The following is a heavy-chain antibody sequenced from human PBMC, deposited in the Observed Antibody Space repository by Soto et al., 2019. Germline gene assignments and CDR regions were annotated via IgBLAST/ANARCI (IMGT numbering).Heavy chain of an antibody. J-gene: IGHJ4*02. V-gene: IGHV4-39*01. CDR3: ARHRTWDLSVFDY. CDR2: IDYSGTT. D-gene: IGHD1-26*01. Sequence: SETLSLTCTVSGGSITSSSYYWGWIRQPPGKGLEWIGSIDYSGTTYHNPSLKSQVTISVGTSKNQFSLKLSSVTAADTAVFYCARHRTWDLSVFDYWGQGALVTVSS. CDR1: GGSITSSSYY.